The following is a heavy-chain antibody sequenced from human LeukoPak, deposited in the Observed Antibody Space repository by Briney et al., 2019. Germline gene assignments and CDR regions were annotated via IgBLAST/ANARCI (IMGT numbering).Heavy chain of an antibody. V-gene: IGHV4-34*01. J-gene: IGHJ4*02. D-gene: IGHD1-26*01. Sequence: PSETLSLTCAVYGGSFSGYYWSWIRQPPGKGLEWIGEINHIVSTNSNPSLKTRVTISVDTSKNQFSLKLSSVTAADTAVYYCARGGSPVGATNDYWGQGTLVTVSS. CDR2: INHIVST. CDR3: ARGGSPVGATNDY. CDR1: GGSFSGYY.